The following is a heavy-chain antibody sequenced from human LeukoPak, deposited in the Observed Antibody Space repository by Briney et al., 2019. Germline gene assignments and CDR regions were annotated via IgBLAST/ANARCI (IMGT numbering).Heavy chain of an antibody. Sequence: GGSLRLSCAASGFTFSSYSMNWVRQAPGKGLEWVSSISSSSSYIYYADSVKGRFTISRDNAKNSLYLQMNSLRAEDTAVYYCAKGASPRFWSGYSNFDYWGQGTLVTVSS. D-gene: IGHD3-3*01. J-gene: IGHJ4*02. CDR3: AKGASPRFWSGYSNFDY. CDR2: ISSSSSYI. V-gene: IGHV3-21*04. CDR1: GFTFSSYS.